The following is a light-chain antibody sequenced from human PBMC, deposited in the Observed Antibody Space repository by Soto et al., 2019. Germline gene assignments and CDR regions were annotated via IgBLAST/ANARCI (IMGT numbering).Light chain of an antibody. CDR3: QKYNSAPNT. V-gene: IGKV1-27*01. J-gene: IGKJ1*01. CDR2: AAS. CDR1: QGISNY. Sequence: DIQMTQSPSSLSASVGDRVTITCRPSQGISNYLSWYQQKPGKVPKLLIYAASTLQSGVPSRFSGSGSGTDFTLTISSLQPEDVATYYCQKYNSAPNTFGQGTKVDIK.